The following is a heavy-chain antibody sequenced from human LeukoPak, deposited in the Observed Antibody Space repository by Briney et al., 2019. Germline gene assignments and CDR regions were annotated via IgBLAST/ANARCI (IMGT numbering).Heavy chain of an antibody. Sequence: SETLSLTCTVSGGSISSSSYYWGWIRQPPGKGLEWIGSIYYSGSTYYNPSLKSRVTISVDTSKNQFSLKLSSVTAADTAVYYCARGELLRYFDYWGQGTLVTVSS. CDR1: GGSISSSSYY. J-gene: IGHJ4*02. V-gene: IGHV4-39*07. D-gene: IGHD1-26*01. CDR2: IYYSGST. CDR3: ARGELLRYFDY.